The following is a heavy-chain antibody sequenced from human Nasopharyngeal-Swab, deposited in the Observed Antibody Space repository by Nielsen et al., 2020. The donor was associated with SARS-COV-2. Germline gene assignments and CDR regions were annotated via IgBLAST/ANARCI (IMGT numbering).Heavy chain of an antibody. CDR1: GFTLTRLYA. CDR3: AKDYEGGRDGDAFDI. J-gene: IGHJ3*02. V-gene: IGHV3-43*02. Sequence: GESLKISCAVSGFTLTRLYAMTWVRPAPGKGLEWVSSIGGSDESTFYADSVRGRFTISRDNSKNSLYLQMNSLRTEDTALYYCAKDYEGGRDGDAFDIWGQGTMVTVSS. D-gene: IGHD5-24*01. CDR2: IGGSDEST.